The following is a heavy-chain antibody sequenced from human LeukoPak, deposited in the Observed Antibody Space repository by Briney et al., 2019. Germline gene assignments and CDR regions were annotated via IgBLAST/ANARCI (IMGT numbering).Heavy chain of an antibody. CDR1: GYTFTGYY. J-gene: IGHJ4*02. CDR2: INPNSGGT. Sequence: ASVRVSCKASGYTFTGYYIHWVRQAPGQGLEWMGWINPNSGGTNYAQKFQGRVTMTRDTSISTAYMELSRLRSDDTAVYYCARVTIAAEPLNNFDYWGQGTLVTVSS. V-gene: IGHV1-2*02. CDR3: ARVTIAAEPLNNFDY. D-gene: IGHD6-13*01.